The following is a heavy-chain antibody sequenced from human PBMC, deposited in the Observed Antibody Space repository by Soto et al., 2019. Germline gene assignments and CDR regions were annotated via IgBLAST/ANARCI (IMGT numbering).Heavy chain of an antibody. CDR2: IIPIFGTA. Sequence: QVQLVQSGAEVKKPGSSVKVSCKASGGTFSSYAISWVRQAPGQGLEWMGGIIPIFGTANYAQKFQGRVTITADESTSTAYMELSSLRSEDTAVYYCAVVYTYSWGLLGYYYGMDVWGQGTTVTVSS. CDR1: GGTFSSYA. CDR3: AVVYTYSWGLLGYYYGMDV. J-gene: IGHJ6*02. D-gene: IGHD5-18*01. V-gene: IGHV1-69*01.